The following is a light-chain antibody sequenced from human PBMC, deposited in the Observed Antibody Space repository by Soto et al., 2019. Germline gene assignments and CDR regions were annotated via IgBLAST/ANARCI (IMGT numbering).Light chain of an antibody. CDR3: QQYGDSPPYT. Sequence: EIVLTRSPGTLSLSPGERATLSCRASPSVSSNSLAWYQQKPGQAPRLVIYDSSSRATGIPDRFSGSGSGTDFTLTISRLEPEDFAVYYCQQYGDSPPYTFGQGTKVDIK. V-gene: IGKV3-20*01. CDR2: DSS. J-gene: IGKJ2*01. CDR1: PSVSSNS.